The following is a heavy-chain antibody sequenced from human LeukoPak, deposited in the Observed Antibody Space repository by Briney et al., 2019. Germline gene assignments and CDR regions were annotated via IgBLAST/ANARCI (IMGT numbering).Heavy chain of an antibody. V-gene: IGHV4-39*07. CDR2: IYYSGST. CDR3: GSGWELLDWFDP. CDR1: GGSISSSSYY. D-gene: IGHD1-26*01. J-gene: IGHJ5*02. Sequence: SETLSLTCTVSGGSISSSSYYWGWIRQPPGKGLEWIGSIYYSGSTYYNPSLKSRVTISVDTSKNQFSLKLSSVTAADTAVYYCGSGWELLDWFDPWGQGTLVTVSS.